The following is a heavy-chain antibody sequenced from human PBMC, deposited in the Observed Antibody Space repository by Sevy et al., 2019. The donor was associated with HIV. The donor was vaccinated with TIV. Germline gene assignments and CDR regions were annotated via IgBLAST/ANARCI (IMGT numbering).Heavy chain of an antibody. J-gene: IGHJ4*02. CDR2: ICSTCPTI. CDR1: GFTFSRYS. V-gene: IGHV3-48*02. Sequence: GGSLRLSCVASGFTFSRYSMYWVRQAPRQGLEWVSNICSTCPTIYYADSVKGRFTISRDNAKNSLYLQRNRLREEDTAVYYCARPGSGWFEFDSWGQGTLVTVSS. CDR3: ARPGSGWFEFDS. D-gene: IGHD6-19*01.